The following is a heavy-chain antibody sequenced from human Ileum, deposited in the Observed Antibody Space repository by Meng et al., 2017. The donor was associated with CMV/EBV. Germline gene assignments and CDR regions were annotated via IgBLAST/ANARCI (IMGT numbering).Heavy chain of an antibody. CDR2: ISSSGSTI. V-gene: IGHV3-48*03. Sequence: GESLKISCAASGFTFSSYEMNWVRQAPGKGLEWVSYISSSGSTIYYADSVKGRFTISRDNSKNTVYLEMNSLTAEDTAVYYCARDLGGGSYWVGFDQWGQGTLVTVSS. CDR1: GFTFSSYE. J-gene: IGHJ4*02. CDR3: ARDLGGGSYWVGFDQ. D-gene: IGHD1-26*01.